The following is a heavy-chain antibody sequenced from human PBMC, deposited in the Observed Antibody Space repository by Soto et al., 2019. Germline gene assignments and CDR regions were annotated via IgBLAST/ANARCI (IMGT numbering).Heavy chain of an antibody. D-gene: IGHD2-2*01. V-gene: IGHV3-48*01. CDR1: EFTLSAYS. J-gene: IGHJ6*02. Sequence: GGSLRLSCAASEFTLSAYSMHWVRQAPGKGLEWVSYMSSSSATIYYADSVKGRFTISRDSAKNSLYLQMNSLRAEDTAVYYCARDSISLDVWGQGTTVTVSS. CDR2: MSSSSATI. CDR3: ARDSISLDV.